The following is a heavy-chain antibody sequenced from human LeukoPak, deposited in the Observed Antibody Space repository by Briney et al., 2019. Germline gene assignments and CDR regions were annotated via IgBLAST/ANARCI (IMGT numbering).Heavy chain of an antibody. V-gene: IGHV4-61*01. CDR3: ARAAPLGLRGVDY. Sequence: SESPSLTCTVSRGSVSSGSHYWSWIRQPPGKGLEWIGYIYYSGSTNYNPSLKSRVTISVDTSKNQFSLKLSSVTAADTAVYYCARAAPLGLRGVDYWGQGTLVTVSS. CDR2: IYYSGST. D-gene: IGHD3-16*01. CDR1: RGSVSSGSHY. J-gene: IGHJ4*02.